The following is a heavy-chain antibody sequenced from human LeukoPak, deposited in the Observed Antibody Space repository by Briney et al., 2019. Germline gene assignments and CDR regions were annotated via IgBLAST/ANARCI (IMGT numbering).Heavy chain of an antibody. CDR3: ASFSSSWYVGDC. Sequence: SETLSLTCTVSGGSISSSSYYWGWIRQPPGKGLEWIGSIYYSGSTYYNPSLKSRVTISVDTSKNQFSLKLSSVTAADTAVYYCASFSSSWYVGDCWGQGTLVTVSS. V-gene: IGHV4-39*07. CDR2: IYYSGST. CDR1: GGSISSSSYY. D-gene: IGHD6-13*01. J-gene: IGHJ4*02.